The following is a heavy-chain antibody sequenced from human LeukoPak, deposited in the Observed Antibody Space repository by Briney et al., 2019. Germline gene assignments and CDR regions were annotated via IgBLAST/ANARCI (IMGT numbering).Heavy chain of an antibody. D-gene: IGHD4-17*01. Sequence: GGSLRLSCAASGFTVSSNYMSWVRQAPGKGLEWVSVIYSGGSTYYADSVKGRLTISRDNSKNTLYLQMNSLRAEDTAVYYCARHMTTVTRGWFDPWGQGTLVTVSS. V-gene: IGHV3-53*01. CDR2: IYSGGST. CDR1: GFTVSSNY. CDR3: ARHMTTVTRGWFDP. J-gene: IGHJ5*02.